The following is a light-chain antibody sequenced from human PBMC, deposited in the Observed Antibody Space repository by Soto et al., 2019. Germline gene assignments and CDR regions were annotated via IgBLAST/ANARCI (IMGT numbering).Light chain of an antibody. V-gene: IGKV1-5*03. CDR3: QQYKNYPYT. J-gene: IGKJ2*01. CDR1: QSISYW. Sequence: DIQMTQSPSTLSASVGDRVTITCRASQSISYWLAWYQQKPGKAPNLLIYKASTLESAVPSRFSGSGSETEFTLTISSLQPDDSATYYCQQYKNYPYTFGQGTKLEIK. CDR2: KAS.